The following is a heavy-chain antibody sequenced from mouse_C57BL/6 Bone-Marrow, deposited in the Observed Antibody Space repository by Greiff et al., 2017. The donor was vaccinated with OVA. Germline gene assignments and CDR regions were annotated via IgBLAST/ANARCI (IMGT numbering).Heavy chain of an antibody. CDR2: ISDGGSYT. CDR1: GFTFSSYA. V-gene: IGHV5-4*01. J-gene: IGHJ3*01. D-gene: IGHD1-1*01. CDR3: ARDHYGSSWFAY. Sequence: EVQLVESGGGLVKPGGSLKLSCAASGFTFSSYAMSWVRQTPEKRLEWVATISDGGSYTYYPDNVKGRFTLSRDNAKNNLYLQMSHLKSEDTAMYYCARDHYGSSWFAYWGQGTLVTVSA.